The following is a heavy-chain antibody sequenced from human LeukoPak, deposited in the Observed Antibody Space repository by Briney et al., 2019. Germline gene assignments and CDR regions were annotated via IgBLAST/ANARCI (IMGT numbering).Heavy chain of an antibody. Sequence: GGSLRLSCAASGFTFSSYGMHWVRQAPGKGLEWVAVISYDGSNKYYADSVKGRFTISRDNSKNTLYLQMNSLRAEDTAVYYCAKDRDGITMIVVGYFDYWGQGTLVTVSS. D-gene: IGHD3-22*01. CDR1: GFTFSSYG. J-gene: IGHJ4*02. CDR2: ISYDGSNK. V-gene: IGHV3-30*18. CDR3: AKDRDGITMIVVGYFDY.